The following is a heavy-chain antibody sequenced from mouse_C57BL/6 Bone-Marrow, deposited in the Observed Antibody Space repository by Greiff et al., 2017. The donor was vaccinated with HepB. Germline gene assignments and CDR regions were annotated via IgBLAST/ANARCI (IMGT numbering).Heavy chain of an antibody. V-gene: IGHV1-63*01. CDR1: GYTFTNYW. Sequence: VQVVESGAELVRPGTSVKMSCKASGYTFTNYWIGWAKQRPGHGLEWIGDIYPGGGYTNYNEKFKGKATLTADKSSSTAYMQFSSLTSEDSAIYYCARSYYYGSSFAYWGQGTLVTVSA. CDR3: ARSYYYGSSFAY. CDR2: IYPGGGYT. J-gene: IGHJ3*01. D-gene: IGHD1-1*01.